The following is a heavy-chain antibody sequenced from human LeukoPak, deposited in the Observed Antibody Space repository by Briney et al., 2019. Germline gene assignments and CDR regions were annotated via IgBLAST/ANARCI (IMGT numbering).Heavy chain of an antibody. Sequence: GGSLRLSCAASGFTFSSYSMNWVRQAPGKGLEWVSSISSSSSYIYYADSVKGRFTISRDNSKNTLYLQMNSLRAEDTAVYYCAKGVMATISMTAEYFQHWGQGTLVTVSS. D-gene: IGHD5-24*01. CDR1: GFTFSSYS. J-gene: IGHJ1*01. CDR2: ISSSSSYI. CDR3: AKGVMATISMTAEYFQH. V-gene: IGHV3-21*01.